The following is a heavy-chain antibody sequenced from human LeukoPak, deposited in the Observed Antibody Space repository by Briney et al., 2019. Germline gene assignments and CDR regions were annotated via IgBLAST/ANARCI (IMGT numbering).Heavy chain of an antibody. CDR3: ASSPQAAGTKELVY. J-gene: IGHJ4*02. CDR1: GFTFSSYS. V-gene: IGHV3-21*01. D-gene: IGHD6-13*01. Sequence: GGSLRLSCAASGFTFSSYSMNRVRQAPGKGLEWVSSISSSSSYIYYADSVKGRFTISRDNAKNSLYLQMNSLRAEDTAVYYCASSPQAAGTKELVYWGQGTLVTVSS. CDR2: ISSSSSYI.